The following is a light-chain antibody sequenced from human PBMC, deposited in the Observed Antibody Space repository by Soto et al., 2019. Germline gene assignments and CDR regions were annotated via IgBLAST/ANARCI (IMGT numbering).Light chain of an antibody. Sequence: EIVMTQSPATLSVSPGERVTLSCRASQSVSRSLAWYQQKPGQAPRLLIYGASTRATGIPARFSGSASGTEFTLTISSLQSEDFAVYYCQQYNNWPPFTFGPGTKVDL. CDR3: QQYNNWPPFT. J-gene: IGKJ3*01. CDR2: GAS. CDR1: QSVSRS. V-gene: IGKV3-15*01.